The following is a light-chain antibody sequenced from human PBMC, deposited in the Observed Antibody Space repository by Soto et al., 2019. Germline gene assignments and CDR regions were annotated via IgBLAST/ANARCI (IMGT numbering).Light chain of an antibody. CDR1: QGIAKY. CDR2: HAS. V-gene: IGKV1-33*01. Sequence: DTPMTQSPSSLSASVGDRVTITCQASQGIAKYLHWYQQKPGKAPKLLIYHASNLQTGVPSRFSGSGSGTDFTFTISSLPPEDIATYYCHQSDNLPITFGGGTKVEI. CDR3: HQSDNLPIT. J-gene: IGKJ4*01.